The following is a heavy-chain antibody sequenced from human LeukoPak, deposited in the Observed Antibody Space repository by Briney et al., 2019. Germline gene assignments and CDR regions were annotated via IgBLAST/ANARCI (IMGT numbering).Heavy chain of an antibody. V-gene: IGHV1-2*02. Sequence: ASVKVSCKASGYTFTGYYMHWVRQAPGQGLEWMGWINPNSGDTNYAQKLQGRVTMTTDTSTSTAYMELRSLRSDDTAVYYCARDCDRSGYFCYWGQGTLVTVSS. CDR2: INPNSGDT. J-gene: IGHJ4*02. CDR1: GYTFTGYY. D-gene: IGHD3-22*01. CDR3: ARDCDRSGYFCY.